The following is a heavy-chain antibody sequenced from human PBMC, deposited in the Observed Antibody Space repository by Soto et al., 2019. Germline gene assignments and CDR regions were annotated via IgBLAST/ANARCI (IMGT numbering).Heavy chain of an antibody. V-gene: IGHV1-18*04. J-gene: IGHJ6*02. D-gene: IGHD5-12*01. Sequence: ASVKFSCKASGYTFTSYGISWVRQAPGQGLEWMGWISAYNGNTNYAQKLQGRVTMTTDTSTSTAYMELRSLRSDDTAVYYCARVDIVATVGDYYYGMEVWGQGTKVTVSS. CDR2: ISAYNGNT. CDR3: ARVDIVATVGDYYYGMEV. CDR1: GYTFTSYG.